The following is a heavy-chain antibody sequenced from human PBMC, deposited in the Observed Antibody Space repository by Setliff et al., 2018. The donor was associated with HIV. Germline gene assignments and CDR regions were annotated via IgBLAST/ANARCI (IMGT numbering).Heavy chain of an antibody. CDR2: SNTDNGIT. J-gene: IGHJ5*02. Sequence: ASVKVSCKASGYTFIDYYIHWVRQAPGRGLEWMGWSNTDNGITEYAENFQGRVAMTRDTSMSTAYMELNRLTFDDTAVYYCARAPYDTSENPYDPWGQGTLVTVSS. CDR1: GYTFIDYY. CDR3: ARAPYDTSENPYDP. V-gene: IGHV1-2*02. D-gene: IGHD2-2*01.